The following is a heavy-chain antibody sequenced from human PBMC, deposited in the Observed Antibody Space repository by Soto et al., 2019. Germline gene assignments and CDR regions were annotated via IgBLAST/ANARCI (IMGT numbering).Heavy chain of an antibody. V-gene: IGHV3-74*01. CDR3: ARGGEVGAGQYYLDDS. CDR2: MNPDGSTR. J-gene: IGHJ4*02. CDR1: GFTFSSNW. Sequence: EVQLVESGGDLVQPGGSLRLSCEASGFTFSSNWMHWVRQGPGKGLVWVSRMNPDGSTRGYADSVKGRFTISRDNARNTVFLQMSSLRAEDTVVYYCARGGEVGAGQYYLDDSWGQGTLVTVSS. D-gene: IGHD2-21*01.